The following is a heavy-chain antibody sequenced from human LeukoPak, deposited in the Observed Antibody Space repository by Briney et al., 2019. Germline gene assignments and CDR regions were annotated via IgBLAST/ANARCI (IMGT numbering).Heavy chain of an antibody. CDR3: ARDRCSGGTCYGY. J-gene: IGHJ4*02. CDR2: INPNSGGT. CDR1: GYTFTGYY. V-gene: IGHV1-2*02. D-gene: IGHD2-15*01. Sequence: SVKVSCKASGYTFTGYYMHWVRQAPGQGLEWMGWINPNSGGTNYAQKFQGRVTMPRDTSITTAYMELSRLRSDDTAVYYCARDRCSGGTCYGYWGQGSLVSDSS.